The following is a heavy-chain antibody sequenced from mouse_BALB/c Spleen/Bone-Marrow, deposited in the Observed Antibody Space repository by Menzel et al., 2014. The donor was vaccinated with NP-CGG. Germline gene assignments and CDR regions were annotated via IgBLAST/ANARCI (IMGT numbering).Heavy chain of an antibody. CDR3: ARQGYYGKGDY. V-gene: IGHV4-1*02. CDR2: INPDSSTI. J-gene: IGHJ2*01. CDR1: GFDFSRYW. D-gene: IGHD2-1*01. Sequence: VQLQQSGGGLVQPGGSLKLSCAASGFDFSRYWMSWVRQAPGKGLEWIGEINPDSSTINYTPSLKDKFIISRDNAKNTLYLQMSKVRSEDTALYYCARQGYYGKGDYGGQGPTLTVSS.